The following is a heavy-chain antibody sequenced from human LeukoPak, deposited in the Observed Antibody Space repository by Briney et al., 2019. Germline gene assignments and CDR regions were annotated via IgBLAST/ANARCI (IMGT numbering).Heavy chain of an antibody. CDR3: ARVPHDYSNYGEDYYYYYYMDV. J-gene: IGHJ6*03. CDR2: IYYSGST. V-gene: IGHV4-59*08. D-gene: IGHD4-11*01. Sequence: PSETLSLTCTVSGGSISSYYWSWIRQPPGKGLEWIGYIYYSGSTNYNPSLKSRVTISVDTSKNQFSLKLSSVTAADTAVYYCARVPHDYSNYGEDYYYYYYMDVWGKGTTVTVSS. CDR1: GGSISSYY.